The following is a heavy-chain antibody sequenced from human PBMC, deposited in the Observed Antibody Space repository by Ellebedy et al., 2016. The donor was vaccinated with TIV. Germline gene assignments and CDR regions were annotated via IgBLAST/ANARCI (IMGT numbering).Heavy chain of an antibody. D-gene: IGHD3-10*01. CDR1: GFTFHSYG. CDR3: AKVLFAFGEFESPFDP. V-gene: IGHV3-30*02. J-gene: IGHJ5*02. Sequence: GESLKISCAASGFTFHSYGMHWVRQAPGKGLEWVTFIRYDGSDKYYADSVKGRFTVSRDNSKNTLTLQMNSLRLEDTAVYYCAKVLFAFGEFESPFDPWGQGTQVIVSS. CDR2: IRYDGSDK.